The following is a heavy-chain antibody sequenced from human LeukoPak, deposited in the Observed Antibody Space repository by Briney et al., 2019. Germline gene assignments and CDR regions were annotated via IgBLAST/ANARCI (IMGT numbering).Heavy chain of an antibody. CDR3: ARGYDFWSGYSPNDY. CDR1: GGTFSSYA. J-gene: IGHJ4*02. V-gene: IGHV1-69*06. CDR2: IIPIFGTA. Sequence: ASVKVSCKASGGTFSSYAISWVRQAPGQGLEWMGGIIPIFGTANYAQKFQGRVTITADKSTSTAYMELSSLRSEDTAVYYCARGYDFWSGYSPNDYWGQGTLVTVSS. D-gene: IGHD3-3*01.